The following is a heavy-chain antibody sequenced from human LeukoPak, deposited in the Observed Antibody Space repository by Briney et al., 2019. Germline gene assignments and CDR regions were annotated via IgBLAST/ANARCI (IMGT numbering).Heavy chain of an antibody. CDR3: ARVGYWNYVWYFDL. V-gene: IGHV4-38-2*02. J-gene: IGHJ2*01. CDR2: IYHSGST. Sequence: SETLSLACTVSGYSISSGYYWGWIRQPPGKGLEWIGSIYHSGSTYYNPSLKSRVTISVDTSKNQFSLKLSSVTAADTAVYYCARVGYWNYVWYFDLWGRGTLVTVSS. D-gene: IGHD1-7*01. CDR1: GYSISSGYY.